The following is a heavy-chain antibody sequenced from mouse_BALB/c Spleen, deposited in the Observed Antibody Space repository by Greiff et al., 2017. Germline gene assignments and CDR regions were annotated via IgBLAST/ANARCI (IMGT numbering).Heavy chain of an antibody. D-gene: IGHD2-10*01. CDR2: ISSGSSTI. CDR3: ARKGAYYGSLYAMDY. V-gene: IGHV5-17*02. Sequence: EVHLVESGGGLVQPGGSRKLSCAASGFTFSSFGMHWVRQAPEKGLEWVAYISSGSSTIYYADTVKGRFTISRDNPKNTLFLQMTSLRSEDTAMYYCARKGAYYGSLYAMDYWGQGTSVTVSS. J-gene: IGHJ4*01. CDR1: GFTFSSFG.